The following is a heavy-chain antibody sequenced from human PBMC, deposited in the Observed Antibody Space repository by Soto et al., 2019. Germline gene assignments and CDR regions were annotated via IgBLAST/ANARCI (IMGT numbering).Heavy chain of an antibody. V-gene: IGHV3-48*02. D-gene: IGHD3-10*01. J-gene: IGHJ6*02. CDR1: GFTFSLYS. Sequence: EVQLVESGGGLVQPGGSLRLSCAASGFTFSLYSMSWVRQAPGKGLEWVSYISRSSTGIHYADSVKGRFTISRDDATNSMHLQMNSLRDGATAVYYCARAVTWGVDVWGQGTTVSISS. CDR2: ISRSSTGI. CDR3: ARAVTWGVDV.